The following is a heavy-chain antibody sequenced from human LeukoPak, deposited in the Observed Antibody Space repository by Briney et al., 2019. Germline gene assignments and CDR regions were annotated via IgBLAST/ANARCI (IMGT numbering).Heavy chain of an antibody. V-gene: IGHV3-21*01. CDR1: GFTFSSYS. Sequence: GGSLRLSCAASGFTFSSYSMNWVRQAPGKGLEWVSSISSSSSYIYYADSVKGRFTISRDNAKNSLYLQMNSLRAEDTAVYYCAREIPDYGSGTGAFDIWGQGTMVTVSS. CDR3: AREIPDYGSGTGAFDI. CDR2: ISSSSSYI. J-gene: IGHJ3*02. D-gene: IGHD3-10*01.